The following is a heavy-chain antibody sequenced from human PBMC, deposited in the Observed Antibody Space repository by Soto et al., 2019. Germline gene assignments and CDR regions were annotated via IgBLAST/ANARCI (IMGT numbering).Heavy chain of an antibody. V-gene: IGHV4-34*01. D-gene: IGHD1-20*01. CDR2: FGHSGST. J-gene: IGHJ6*03. CDR1: RGPLIGYS. Sequence: VQLQQWAAGLLKPPETLSSPGAAYRGPLIGYSWLWIRKPPGKGLEWLGEFGHSGSTKYNPALKDRVTFSVDTSKNQFSLNLTSVTAADTAVYYCARGFPVYSYYYYLDVWAKGTTVTVSS. CDR3: ARGFPVYSYYYYLDV.